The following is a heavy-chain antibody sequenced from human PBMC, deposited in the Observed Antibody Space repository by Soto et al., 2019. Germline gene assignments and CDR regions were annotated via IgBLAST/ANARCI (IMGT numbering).Heavy chain of an antibody. Sequence: ASVKVSCKASGGTFSSYAISWVRQAPGQGLEWMGGIIPIFGTANYAQKFQGRVTITADESTSTAYMELSSLRSEDTAVYYCARDTYHYDFWSGPYYYYYGMDVWGQGTTVTVSS. CDR2: IIPIFGTA. D-gene: IGHD3-3*01. V-gene: IGHV1-69*13. J-gene: IGHJ6*02. CDR3: ARDTYHYDFWSGPYYYYYGMDV. CDR1: GGTFSSYA.